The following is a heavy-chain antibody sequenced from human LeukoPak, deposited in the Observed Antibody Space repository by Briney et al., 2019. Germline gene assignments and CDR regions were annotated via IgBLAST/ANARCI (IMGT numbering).Heavy chain of an antibody. CDR2: INHSGST. D-gene: IGHD3-3*01. CDR1: GGSFSGYY. V-gene: IGHV4-34*01. Sequence: PSETLSLTCAVYGGSFSGYYWSWIRQPPGKGLEWIGEINHSGSTNYNPSLKSRVTISVDTPKNQFSLKLSSVTAADTAVYYCASGGRYYDFWSGYPAAIDYWGQGTLVTVSS. J-gene: IGHJ4*02. CDR3: ASGGRYYDFWSGYPAAIDY.